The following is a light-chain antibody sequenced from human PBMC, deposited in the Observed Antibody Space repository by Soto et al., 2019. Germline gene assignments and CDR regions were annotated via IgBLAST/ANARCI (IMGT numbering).Light chain of an antibody. Sequence: EIVFTHSPGTLSFSPWEGATLTCSASQSVSSSYLAWYQQKPGQAPRLLIYGASSRATGIPDRFSGSGSGTDFTLTISRLEPEDFAVYYCQQYGSSPLWTFGQGTKVDI. J-gene: IGKJ1*01. CDR3: QQYGSSPLWT. CDR1: QSVSSSY. CDR2: GAS. V-gene: IGKV3-20*01.